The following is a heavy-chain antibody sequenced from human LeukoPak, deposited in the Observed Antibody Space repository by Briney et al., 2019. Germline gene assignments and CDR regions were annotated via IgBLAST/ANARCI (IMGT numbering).Heavy chain of an antibody. D-gene: IGHD2-15*01. Sequence: SVKVSCKASGDIFSNFGFNWVRQAPGQGLEWMGGIIPTFGTTHYTQKFQGRVTITADESTSTAYMELSSLRSEDTAVYYCARMAFCSGGRCITCFDPWGQGTLVTVSS. J-gene: IGHJ5*02. CDR2: IIPTFGTT. CDR1: GDIFSNFG. V-gene: IGHV1-69*01. CDR3: ARMAFCSGGRCITCFDP.